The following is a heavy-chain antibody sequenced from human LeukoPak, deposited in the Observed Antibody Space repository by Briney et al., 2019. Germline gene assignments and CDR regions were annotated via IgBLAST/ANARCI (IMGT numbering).Heavy chain of an antibody. D-gene: IGHD3-9*01. CDR2: IDPSESYT. CDR1: GCNFTSYW. V-gene: IGHV5-10-1*01. Sequence: GGALRISCKGSGCNFTSYWISGGRQVPGKGLEGMGRIDPSESYTNYSPSFQGHVTISPDKSISTAYLQWSSLKASDTAMYYCARRNYDILTGYYSLEDWFDPWGQGTLVTVSS. J-gene: IGHJ5*02. CDR3: ARRNYDILTGYYSLEDWFDP.